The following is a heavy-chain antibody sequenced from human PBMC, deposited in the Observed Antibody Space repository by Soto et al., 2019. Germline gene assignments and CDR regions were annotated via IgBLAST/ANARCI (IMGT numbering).Heavy chain of an antibody. J-gene: IGHJ4*02. Sequence: QVQLQESGPGLVKPSGTLSLTCAVSGDSISRADWWSWVRQPPGKGLEWIGEIHDSGRTAYNPSLERRGTISIDKSKNQFSLKVNSVTAADTAVYYCATAGNHVPAANWGQGTLVTASS. CDR1: GDSISRADW. CDR2: IHDSGRT. V-gene: IGHV4-4*02. D-gene: IGHD2-2*01. CDR3: ATAGNHVPAAN.